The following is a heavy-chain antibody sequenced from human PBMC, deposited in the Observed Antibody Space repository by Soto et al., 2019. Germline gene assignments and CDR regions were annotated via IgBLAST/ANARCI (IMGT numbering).Heavy chain of an antibody. CDR3: ARRGVNSRGARDAFDI. CDR2: IYYSGST. V-gene: IGHV4-39*01. Sequence: QLQLQESGPGLVKPSETLSLTCTVSGGSISSSSYYWGWIRQPPGKGLEWIGSIYYSGSTYYNPSLKSRVTISVDTSKNQFSLKLSSVTAADTAVYYCARRGVNSRGARDAFDIWGQGTMVTVSS. D-gene: IGHD3-10*01. J-gene: IGHJ3*02. CDR1: GGSISSSSYY.